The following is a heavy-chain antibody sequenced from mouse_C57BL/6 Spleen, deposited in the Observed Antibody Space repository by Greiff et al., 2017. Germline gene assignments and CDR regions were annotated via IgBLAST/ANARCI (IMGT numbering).Heavy chain of an antibody. D-gene: IGHD2-4*01. CDR1: GYTFTDYY. J-gene: IGHJ4*01. CDR3: ARDHYYDYDGAMDY. CDR2: INPNNGGT. Sequence: EVQLQQSGPELVKPGASVKISCKASGYTFTDYYMNWVKQSHGKSLEWIGDINPNNGGTSYNQKFKGKATLTVDKSSSTAYMELRSLTSEDSAVYYCARDHYYDYDGAMDYWGQGTSVTVSS. V-gene: IGHV1-26*01.